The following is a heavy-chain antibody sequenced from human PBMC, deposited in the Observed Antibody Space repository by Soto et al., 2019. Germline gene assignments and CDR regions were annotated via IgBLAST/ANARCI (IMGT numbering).Heavy chain of an antibody. CDR3: ATARWLPLIGS. V-gene: IGHV3-30*03. J-gene: IGHJ5*02. CDR2: ISYDGTYV. D-gene: IGHD2-15*01. Sequence: QVQLVESGGAVVQPGGSLRLSCAASGFTFSSYNMHWVRLAPGKGLEWVAVISYDGTYVYYGDSVKGRFTISRDNSKSTVCLQMSSLRAEDTAVYYCATARWLPLIGSWVQGTLVTVSP. CDR1: GFTFSSYN.